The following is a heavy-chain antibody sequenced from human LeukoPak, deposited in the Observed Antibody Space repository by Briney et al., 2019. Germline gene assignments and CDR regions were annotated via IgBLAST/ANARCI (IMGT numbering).Heavy chain of an antibody. V-gene: IGHV1-69*13. J-gene: IGHJ5*02. CDR3: HVRSPWFDP. Sequence: GASVKVSCXASGGTFSSYALSWVRQARGQGLEWMGRIIPIFGTANYAQKLQGRVTITSEESTSTAYMELSSLRSEDTAVYYCHVRSPWFDPWGQGTLVTVSS. CDR1: GGTFSSYA. D-gene: IGHD3-10*02. CDR2: IIPIFGTA.